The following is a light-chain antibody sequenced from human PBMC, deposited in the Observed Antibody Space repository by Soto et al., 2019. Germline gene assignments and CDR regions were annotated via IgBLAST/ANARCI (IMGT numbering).Light chain of an antibody. J-gene: IGLJ3*02. Sequence: NFMLTQPHSVSESPGKTVTISCTRSGGSIANNYVQWYQQRPGSAPTPVIFQDNERPSGVPDRFSGSIDSSSNSASLTISGLRTEDEADYYCHSCDSSAHWVFGGGTKVTVL. CDR3: HSCDSSAHWV. V-gene: IGLV6-57*04. CDR2: QDN. CDR1: GGSIANNY.